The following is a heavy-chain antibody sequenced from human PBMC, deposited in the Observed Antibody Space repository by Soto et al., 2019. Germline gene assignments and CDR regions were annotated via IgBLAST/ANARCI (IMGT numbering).Heavy chain of an antibody. D-gene: IGHD4-17*01. CDR1: GGTFSSYA. V-gene: IGHV1-69*12. CDR2: IIPIFGTA. Sequence: QVQLVQSGAEVKKPGSSVKVSCKASGGTFSSYAISWVRQAPGQGLEWMGGIIPIFGTANYAQKFQGRVTITADESTSTAYMELSSLRSEDTAVYDCAISYGDYALRAFDIWGQGTMVTVSS. CDR3: AISYGDYALRAFDI. J-gene: IGHJ3*02.